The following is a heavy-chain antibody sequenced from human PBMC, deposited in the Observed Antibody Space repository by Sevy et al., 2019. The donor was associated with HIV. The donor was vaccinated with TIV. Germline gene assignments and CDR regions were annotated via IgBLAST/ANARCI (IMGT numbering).Heavy chain of an antibody. CDR2: INSHGTIT. D-gene: IGHD3-3*01. Sequence: GGSLRLSCAASGFTFSSHWMFWVRQALGKGLVWVSHINSHGTITNYADSVKGRFTISRDKAKNTVYLQINSLRAEDTAVYYCARGQVLRFLEWPTYGMDVWGQGTTVTVSS. J-gene: IGHJ6*02. V-gene: IGHV3-74*01. CDR1: GFTFSSHW. CDR3: ARGQVLRFLEWPTYGMDV.